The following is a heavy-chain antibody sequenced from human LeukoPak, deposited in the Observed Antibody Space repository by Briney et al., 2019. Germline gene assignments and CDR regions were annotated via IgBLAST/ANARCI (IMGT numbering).Heavy chain of an antibody. CDR1: GYTFTGYY. CDR3: ARDHYYGSGSYYNFPDY. J-gene: IGHJ4*02. V-gene: IGHV1-2*02. D-gene: IGHD3-10*01. CDR2: INPNSGGT. Sequence: ASVKVSCKASGYTFTGYYMHWVRQAPGQGLEWMGWINPNSGGTNYAQKFQGRVTMTRDTSISTAYMELSRLRSDDTAVYYCARDHYYGSGSYYNFPDYWGQGTLVTVSS.